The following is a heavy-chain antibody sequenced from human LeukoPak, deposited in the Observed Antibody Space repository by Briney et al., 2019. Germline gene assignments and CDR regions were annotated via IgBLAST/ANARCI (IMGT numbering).Heavy chain of an antibody. Sequence: GGSLRLSCTASGFTFGDHSVSWFRQAPGKGLEWVGFIRSKAYGGTAEYAASVKGRFTISRDGSKSVAYLQMDSLKTEDTAVYYCTREIRYFDWFQADYWGQGILVTVSS. CDR1: GFTFGDHS. CDR2: IRSKAYGGTA. D-gene: IGHD3-9*01. V-gene: IGHV3-49*01. CDR3: TREIRYFDWFQADY. J-gene: IGHJ4*02.